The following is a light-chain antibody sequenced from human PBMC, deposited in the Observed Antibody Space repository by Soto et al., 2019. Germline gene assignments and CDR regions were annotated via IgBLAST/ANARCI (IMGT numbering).Light chain of an antibody. V-gene: IGLV2-11*01. CDR3: SSYTTLITVV. CDR1: NSDVGGYNS. CDR2: AVS. J-gene: IGLJ2*01. Sequence: QSALTQPRSVSGSPGQSVTISCTGTNSDVGGYNSVSWYQQLPGKAPKLMISAVSQRPSGVPDRFSGSKSGNTASLTISGLQADDEADYYCSSYTTLITVVFGGGTKVTVL.